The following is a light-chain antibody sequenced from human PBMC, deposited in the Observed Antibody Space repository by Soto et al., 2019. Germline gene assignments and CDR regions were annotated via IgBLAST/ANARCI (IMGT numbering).Light chain of an antibody. V-gene: IGKV1-27*01. Sequence: DIQMTQSPSSLSASVGDRVTITCRASQGIGNYLAWYQQKPGKVPKVLIYGASTLQSGVPSRFSGSGSGTDFTLTSSSLQPEDVATYYCQRYNIAPRTFGQGNKVEIK. CDR3: QRYNIAPRT. CDR1: QGIGNY. J-gene: IGKJ1*01. CDR2: GAS.